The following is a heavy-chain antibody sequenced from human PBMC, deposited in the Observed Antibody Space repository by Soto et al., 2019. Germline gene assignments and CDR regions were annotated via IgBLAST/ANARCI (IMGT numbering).Heavy chain of an antibody. CDR2: IIPIFGTA. V-gene: IGHV1-69*12. J-gene: IGHJ6*02. Sequence: QVQLVQSGAEVKKPGSSVKVSCKASGGTFSSYAISWVRQAPGQGLEWMGGIIPIFGTANYAQKFQGRVTIAAAESTSTDYMELSSLRSEDPAVDYCASDPHGPTYSDGPPRDNYYYYYGMDVCGQGSTVIVAS. CDR3: ASDPHGPTYSDGPPRDNYYYYYGMDV. D-gene: IGHD5-18*01. CDR1: GGTFSSYA.